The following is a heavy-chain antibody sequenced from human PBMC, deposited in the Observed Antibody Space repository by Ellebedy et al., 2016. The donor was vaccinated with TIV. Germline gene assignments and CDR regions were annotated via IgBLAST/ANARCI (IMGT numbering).Heavy chain of an antibody. J-gene: IGHJ6*02. Sequence: ASVKVSXXASGYTFTSYGISWVRQAPGQGLEWMGWISAYNGNTNYAQKLQGRVTMTTDTSTSTAYMELRSLRSDDTAVYYCARGGIVVVPAATYYYYGMDVWGQGTTVTVSS. D-gene: IGHD2-2*01. CDR1: GYTFTSYG. V-gene: IGHV1-18*01. CDR3: ARGGIVVVPAATYYYYGMDV. CDR2: ISAYNGNT.